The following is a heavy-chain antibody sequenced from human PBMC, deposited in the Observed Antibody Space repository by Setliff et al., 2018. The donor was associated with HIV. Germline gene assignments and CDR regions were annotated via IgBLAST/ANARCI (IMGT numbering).Heavy chain of an antibody. V-gene: IGHV3-30*01. CDR3: ASARIPTGGTSTSLDF. J-gene: IGHJ4*02. Sequence: QAGGSLRLSCVASGFTFRTFAMHWVRQAPGKGLERVSVISLDGSRTSYADSVKGRFSISRDNSKNTVFLQLNALRREDTAVYYCASARIPTGGTSTSLDFWGQGALVTVSS. CDR2: ISLDGSRT. D-gene: IGHD1-1*01. CDR1: GFTFRTFA.